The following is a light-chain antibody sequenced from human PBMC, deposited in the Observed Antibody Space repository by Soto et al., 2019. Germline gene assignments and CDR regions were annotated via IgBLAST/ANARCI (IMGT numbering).Light chain of an antibody. V-gene: IGKV1-33*01. CDR1: QDISDY. Sequence: DIQLTQSPSSLSASVGGRVTISCQASQDISDYLNWYQQKPGKAPKLLIYDASNLETGVPSRFSGSGSGTDFTFTISSLQPEDIATYYCQQYDNLPAVTFGGGTKVEIK. CDR3: QQYDNLPAVT. CDR2: DAS. J-gene: IGKJ4*01.